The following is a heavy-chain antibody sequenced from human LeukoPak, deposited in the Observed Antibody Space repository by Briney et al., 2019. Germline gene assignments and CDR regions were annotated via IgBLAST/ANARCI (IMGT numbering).Heavy chain of an antibody. V-gene: IGHV3-11*01. CDR3: ARAALLTGGGYHFDS. J-gene: IGHJ4*02. CDR2: ISSDGAAM. CDR1: GFTFSDYY. D-gene: IGHD7-27*01. Sequence: GGSLRLSCAASGFTFSDYYMTWIRQAPGKGLEWVSSISSDGAAMYYADSVKGRFTVSRDNARNSLYLQMNSLSAEDTAVYFCARAALLTGGGYHFDSWGQGTLVTVSS.